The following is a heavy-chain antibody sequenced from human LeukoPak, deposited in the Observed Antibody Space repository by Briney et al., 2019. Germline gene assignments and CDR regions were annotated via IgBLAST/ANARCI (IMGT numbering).Heavy chain of an antibody. CDR1: GFVLSIYR. CDR3: TTLMYTTGRHGFDS. CDR2: IRADSGTT. D-gene: IGHD1-1*01. Sequence: PGGSLTLSCAASGFVLSIYRTICARRAPGKGLEWVASIRADSGTTNCADCAKGRFTVSRDNSKRTRFLQMNSLRAEDTVVYYCTTLMYTTGRHGFDSGGQGTRVTVSS. J-gene: IGHJ4*02. V-gene: IGHV3-23*01.